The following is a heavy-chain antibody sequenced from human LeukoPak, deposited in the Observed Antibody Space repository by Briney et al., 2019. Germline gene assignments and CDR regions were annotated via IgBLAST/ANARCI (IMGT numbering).Heavy chain of an antibody. J-gene: IGHJ3*02. CDR3: ARASYYYGSGSPPAFDI. D-gene: IGHD3-10*01. Sequence: SGTLSLTRAVSGGSISSSNWWSWVRQPPGKGLEWIGEIYHSGSTNYNPSLKSRVTISVDKSKNQFSLKLSSVTAADTAVYYCARASYYYGSGSPPAFDIWGQGTMVTVSS. CDR1: GGSISSSNW. CDR2: IYHSGST. V-gene: IGHV4-4*02.